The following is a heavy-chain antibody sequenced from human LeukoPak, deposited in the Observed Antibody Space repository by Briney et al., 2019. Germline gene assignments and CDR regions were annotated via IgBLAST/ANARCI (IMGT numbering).Heavy chain of an antibody. D-gene: IGHD2-15*01. CDR3: ARGPRRVVAIYYFDY. CDR1: GFTFSSYG. CDR2: IWYDGSNK. V-gene: IGHV3-33*01. J-gene: IGHJ4*02. Sequence: GGSLRLSCAASGFTFSSYGMHWVRQAPGKGLEWVAVIWYDGSNKYYADSVKGRFTISRDNSKNTLYLQMSSLRAEDAAVYYCARGPRRVVAIYYFDYWGQGTLVTVSS.